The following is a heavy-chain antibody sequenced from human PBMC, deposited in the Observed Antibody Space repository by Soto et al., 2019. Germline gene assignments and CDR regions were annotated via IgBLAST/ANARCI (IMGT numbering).Heavy chain of an antibody. CDR2: ISGSGSPI. D-gene: IGHD2-2*01. Sequence: QVQLVESGGGLVQPGGFLRLSCPASGFTFSDYYMTWIRQAPGKGLNWVSYISGSGSPIYYGGSVRGRFAVSRDNAKNWLYLQMSSRRAEDKAVYYCGRYCSSRRGFQYPHYYGMDVWGRGTTVTVSS. J-gene: IGHJ6*02. CDR3: GRYCSSRRGFQYPHYYGMDV. V-gene: IGHV3-11*01. CDR1: GFTFSDYY.